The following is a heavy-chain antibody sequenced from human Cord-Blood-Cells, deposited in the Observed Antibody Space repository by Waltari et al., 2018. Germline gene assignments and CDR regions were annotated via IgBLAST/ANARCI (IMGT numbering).Heavy chain of an antibody. V-gene: IGHV3-23*04. Sequence: EVQLVESGGGLVQPGGSLRLSCAASGFTFSSYAMSWVRQAPGEGLERVAAIGGRGGRPYDEDSVKGRFTISGDNSKDTLYLQMNRGRAEDTAVYYCAKREASWGSRGHFDLWGRGTLVTVAS. CDR3: AKREASWGSRGHFDL. D-gene: IGHD7-27*01. CDR2: IGGRGGRP. J-gene: IGHJ2*01. CDR1: GFTFSSYA.